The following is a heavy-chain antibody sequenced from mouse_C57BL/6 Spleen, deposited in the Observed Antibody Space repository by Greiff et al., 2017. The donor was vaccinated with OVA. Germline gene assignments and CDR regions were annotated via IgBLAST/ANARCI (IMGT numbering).Heavy chain of an antibody. CDR1: GFTFSSYA. CDR3: AREPPYYSNYGAMDY. J-gene: IGHJ4*01. Sequence: DVKLVESGGGLVKPGGSLKLSCAASGFTFSSYAMSWVRQTPEKRLEWVATISDGGSYTYYPDNVKGRFTISRDNAKNNLYLQMSHLKSEDTAMYYCAREPPYYSNYGAMDYWGQGTSVTVSS. D-gene: IGHD2-5*01. V-gene: IGHV5-4*01. CDR2: ISDGGSYT.